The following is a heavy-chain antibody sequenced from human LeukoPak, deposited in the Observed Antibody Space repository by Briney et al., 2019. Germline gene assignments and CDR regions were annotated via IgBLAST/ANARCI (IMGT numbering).Heavy chain of an antibody. Sequence: TSETLSLTCTVSGGTISSYYWSWLRQPPGKGLEWTGYIYYSGSTNYNPSLKSRVTISVDTSKNQFSLKLSSVTAADTAVYYCAREKGFGSGWYDLGWGPLFDYWGQGTLVTVSS. CDR2: IYYSGST. CDR1: GGTISSYY. D-gene: IGHD6-19*01. J-gene: IGHJ4*02. V-gene: IGHV4-59*01. CDR3: AREKGFGSGWYDLGWGPLFDY.